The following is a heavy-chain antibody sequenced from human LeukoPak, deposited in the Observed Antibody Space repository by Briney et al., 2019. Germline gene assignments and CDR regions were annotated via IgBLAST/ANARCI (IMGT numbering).Heavy chain of an antibody. D-gene: IGHD2-2*01. CDR3: ARVGGVPAAHFDY. Sequence: QRGGSLRLSCAASGFSVRTKYMAWVRHAPGKGLEWVSLIYASGTTYYSDSVKGRFTISRDNSKNSVYLQMDSLRAEDTAVYYCARVGGVPAAHFDYWGQGTLVTVSS. CDR1: GFSVRTKY. V-gene: IGHV3-53*01. J-gene: IGHJ4*02. CDR2: IYASGTT.